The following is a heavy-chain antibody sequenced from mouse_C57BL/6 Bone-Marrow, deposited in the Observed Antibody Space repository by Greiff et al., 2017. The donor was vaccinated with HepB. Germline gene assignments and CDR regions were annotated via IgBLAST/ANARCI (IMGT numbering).Heavy chain of an antibody. CDR1: GFTFSNYW. V-gene: IGHV6-3*01. J-gene: IGHJ2*01. CDR3: TRNGGGYFDY. CDR2: IRLKSDNYAT. Sequence: EVKLMESGGGLVQPGGSMKLSCVASGFTFSNYWMNWVRQSPEKGLEWVAQIRLKSDNYATHYAESVKGRFTISRDDSKSSVYLQMNNLRAEDTGIYYCTRNGGGYFDYWGQGTTLTVSS.